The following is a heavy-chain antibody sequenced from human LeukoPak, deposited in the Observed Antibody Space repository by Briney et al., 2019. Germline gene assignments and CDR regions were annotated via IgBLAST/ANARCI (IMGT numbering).Heavy chain of an antibody. Sequence: SETLSLTCTVSGAFIRSYYWRWIRQPPGKTLEWIAYMYYSESPNYNPSLKSRVSMSGDSSRNQFSLTVNSVTAADTAVYYCARSYDTNNRQRFDYWGQGILVTVSP. D-gene: IGHD3-22*01. CDR3: ARSYDTNNRQRFDY. J-gene: IGHJ4*02. V-gene: IGHV4-59*08. CDR1: GAFIRSYY. CDR2: MYYSESP.